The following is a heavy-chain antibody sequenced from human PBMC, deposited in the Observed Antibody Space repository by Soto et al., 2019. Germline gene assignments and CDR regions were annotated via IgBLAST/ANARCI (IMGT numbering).Heavy chain of an antibody. Sequence: PGGSLRLSCAASGFTFSNYAMSWVRQAPGKGLEWVSGISGSGGSTYYADSVKGRFTISRDNSKNTLYVQMNSLRAEDTAIYYCAKDLRPIEVAAPTGDYWGQGTLVTVSS. J-gene: IGHJ4*02. V-gene: IGHV3-23*01. CDR1: GFTFSNYA. CDR3: AKDLRPIEVAAPTGDY. D-gene: IGHD6-19*01. CDR2: ISGSGGST.